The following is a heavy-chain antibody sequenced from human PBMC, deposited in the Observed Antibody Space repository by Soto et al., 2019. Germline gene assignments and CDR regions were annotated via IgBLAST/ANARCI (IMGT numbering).Heavy chain of an antibody. CDR1: GASINNYY. V-gene: IGHV4-59*01. CDR2: VYYTGSTST. Sequence: PSETLSLTCSVSGASINNYYWSWIRQPPGKGLEWIGYVYYTGSTSTKYNPSLQSRVAMSVDSSKNQFSLKLTSMTAADTALYYCAKYRRTDAEGYRLDFWGPGTLVTVSS. J-gene: IGHJ4*02. CDR3: AKYRRTDAEGYRLDF. D-gene: IGHD5-12*01.